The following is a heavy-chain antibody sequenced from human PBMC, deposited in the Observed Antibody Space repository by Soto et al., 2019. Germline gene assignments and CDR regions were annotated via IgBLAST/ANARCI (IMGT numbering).Heavy chain of an antibody. CDR2: IIPMFGTA. J-gene: IGHJ4*02. Sequence: KVSCKAPGGTFSTYAISWVRQAPGQGLEWMGGIIPMFGTANYAQRFQDRVTITADESTNTVYMELSSLRSEDTAVYFCASGIQLWLRRINNGYSGWGQGTLVTVSS. CDR1: GGTFSTYA. D-gene: IGHD5-18*01. V-gene: IGHV1-69*01. CDR3: ASGIQLWLRRINNGYSG.